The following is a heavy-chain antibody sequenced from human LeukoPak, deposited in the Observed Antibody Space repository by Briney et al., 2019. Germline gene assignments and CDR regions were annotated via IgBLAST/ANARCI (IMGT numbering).Heavy chain of an antibody. CDR2: INPNSGGT. J-gene: IGHJ6*04. D-gene: IGHD3-10*01. CDR3: ARGLNYGSGSFGDV. V-gene: IGHV1-2*02. Sequence: ASVKVSCKASGYTFTGYYMHWVRQAPGQGLEWMGWINPNSGGTNYAQKFQGRVTMTRDTSISTAYMELSRLRSDDTAVYYCARGLNYGSGSFGDVWGKGTTVTVSS. CDR1: GYTFTGYY.